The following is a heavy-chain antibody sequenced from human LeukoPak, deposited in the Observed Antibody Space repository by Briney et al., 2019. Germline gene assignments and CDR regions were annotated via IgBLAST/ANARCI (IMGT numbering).Heavy chain of an antibody. CDR2: IYYSGGT. D-gene: IGHD5-18*01. CDR1: GGSISSSSYY. J-gene: IGHJ4*02. V-gene: IGHV4-39*01. Sequence: PSETLSLTCTVSGGSISSSSYYWGWIRQPPGKGLEWIGSIYYSGGTYYNPSLKSRVTISVDTSKNQFSLKLSSVTAADTAVYYCARRYSYGPHFDYWGQGTLVTVSS. CDR3: ARRYSYGPHFDY.